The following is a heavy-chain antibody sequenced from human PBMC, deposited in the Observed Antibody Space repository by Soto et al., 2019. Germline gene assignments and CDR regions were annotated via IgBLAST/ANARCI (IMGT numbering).Heavy chain of an antibody. CDR1: GGSIGTYY. CDR2: IYYNGIT. D-gene: IGHD6-19*01. Sequence: QVQLQESGPGLVKPSETLSLTCTVSGGSIGTYYWSWIRQPPGKRLEWIGYIYYNGITDYNPSLESRVTISVDTSKNHFSLKLSSVTAADTAVYHCARSNGSGWHKNALDIWGQGTMVTVSS. CDR3: ARSNGSGWHKNALDI. V-gene: IGHV4-59*01. J-gene: IGHJ3*02.